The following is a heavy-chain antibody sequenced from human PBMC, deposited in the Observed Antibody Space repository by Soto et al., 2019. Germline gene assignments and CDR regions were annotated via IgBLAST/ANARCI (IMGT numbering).Heavy chain of an antibody. Sequence: QVQLVQSGAEVKKPGSAVKVSCKASGGTLLSYTISWVRQALGQGLEWMGGIMPVFGIANYAQKFQWRVTITPDESTGVADMELNRLRSEDTAVYNWAGGEGETAKETVWSQGTTDSVSS. D-gene: IGHD1-26*01. CDR1: GGTLLSYT. J-gene: IGHJ6*02. V-gene: IGHV1-69*01. CDR3: AGGEGETAKETV. CDR2: IMPVFGIA.